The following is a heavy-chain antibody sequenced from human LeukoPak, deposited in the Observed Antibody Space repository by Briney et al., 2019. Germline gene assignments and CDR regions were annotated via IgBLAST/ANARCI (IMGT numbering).Heavy chain of an antibody. CDR2: TYYSGTT. V-gene: IGHV4-39*07. D-gene: IGHD6-13*01. CDR1: GASIAHNTYY. Sequence: PSETLSLTCSVSGASIAHNTYYWGWVRQSPGKGLEWIGSTYYSGTTYYNPSLKSRVTISADTSKNQFSLKLTSVSAADTAVYYCARDYPENSSSWYYQGYYYYYMDVWGKGTTVTVSS. CDR3: ARDYPENSSSWYYQGYYYYYMDV. J-gene: IGHJ6*03.